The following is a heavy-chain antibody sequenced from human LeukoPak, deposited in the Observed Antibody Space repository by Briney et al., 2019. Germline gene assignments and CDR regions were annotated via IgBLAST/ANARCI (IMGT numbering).Heavy chain of an antibody. J-gene: IGHJ6*03. CDR2: MNPNSGNT. CDR1: GYTFTSYD. D-gene: IGHD3-10*01. CDR3: ARSYGSGSYYNPAGYYYYMDV. V-gene: IGHV1-8*01. Sequence: GASVKVSCKASGYTFTSYDINWVRQDTGHGLEWMGWMNPNSGNTGYAQKFQGRVTMTRDMSTSTVYMELSSLRSEDTAVYYCARSYGSGSYYNPAGYYYYMDVWGKGTTVTVSS.